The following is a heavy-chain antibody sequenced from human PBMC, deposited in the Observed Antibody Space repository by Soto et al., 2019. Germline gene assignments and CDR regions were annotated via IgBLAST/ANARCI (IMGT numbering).Heavy chain of an antibody. V-gene: IGHV3-23*01. CDR1: GFIFSDFA. D-gene: IGHD2-15*01. CDR2: ISGSAGTT. Sequence: GGSLRLSCAASGFIFSDFAMSWVRQAPGKGLEWVSSISGSAGTTYYADSVKGRFTISRDNSKNTLWLQMNTLRAEDTAVYYCAKEGPLIVVVVAAPNYFDYWGQGTLVTVSS. J-gene: IGHJ4*02. CDR3: AKEGPLIVVVVAAPNYFDY.